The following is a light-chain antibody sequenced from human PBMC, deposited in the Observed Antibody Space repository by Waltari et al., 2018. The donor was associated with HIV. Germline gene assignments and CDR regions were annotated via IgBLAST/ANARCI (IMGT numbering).Light chain of an antibody. V-gene: IGLV1-44*01. Sequence: QSVLTQPPSTSESPGQWITIPCSGSAANIAIHLVHCFKHVPGTAPKLLIFGSHQRPSGVPDRFSGSKSGTSASLAIRGLQSEDEAEYYCATWDANLNGVVFGGGTKVTVL. CDR1: AANIAIHL. CDR2: GSH. J-gene: IGLJ3*02. CDR3: ATWDANLNGVV.